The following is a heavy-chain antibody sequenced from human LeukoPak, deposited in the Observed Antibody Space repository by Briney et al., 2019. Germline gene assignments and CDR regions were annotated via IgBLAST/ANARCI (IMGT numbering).Heavy chain of an antibody. CDR3: ARGPYSGDWHFDF. D-gene: IGHD6-19*01. CDR2: ISAYNGNT. J-gene: IGHJ4*02. V-gene: IGHV1-18*01. Sequence: ASVKVSCKASGYTFTSYGISWVRQAPGQGLEWMGWISAYNGNTSYAQKFQGRVTMTRDTSTSTVSMELSSLRFEDTAVYYCARGPYSGDWHFDFWGQGTLVTVSS. CDR1: GYTFTSYG.